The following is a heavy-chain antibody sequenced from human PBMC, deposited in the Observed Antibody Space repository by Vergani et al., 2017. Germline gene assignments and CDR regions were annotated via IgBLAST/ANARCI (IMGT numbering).Heavy chain of an antibody. CDR3: ARDPPPLIVVVTARLVAFDI. Sequence: QVQLVQSGAEVKKPGASVKVSCKASGYTFTSYYMHWVRQAPGQGLEWMGIINPSGGSTSYAQKFQGRVTMTRDTSTSTVYMELSSLRSEDTAVYYCARDPPPLIVVVTARLVAFDIWGQGTMVTVSS. J-gene: IGHJ3*02. V-gene: IGHV1-46*01. CDR2: INPSGGST. CDR1: GYTFTSYY. D-gene: IGHD2-21*02.